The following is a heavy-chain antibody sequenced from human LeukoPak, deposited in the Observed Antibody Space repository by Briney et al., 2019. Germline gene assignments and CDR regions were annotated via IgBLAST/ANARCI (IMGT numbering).Heavy chain of an antibody. CDR2: IYHSGST. CDR1: GGSISSGGYS. Sequence: PSETLSLTCAVSGGSISSGGYSWSWIRQPPGKGLEWIGYIYHSGSTYYNPSLKSRVTISVDRSKNQFSLKLSSVTAAATAVYYCARGRVRLDYWGQGTLVTVSS. J-gene: IGHJ4*02. V-gene: IGHV4-30-2*01. CDR3: ARGRVRLDY.